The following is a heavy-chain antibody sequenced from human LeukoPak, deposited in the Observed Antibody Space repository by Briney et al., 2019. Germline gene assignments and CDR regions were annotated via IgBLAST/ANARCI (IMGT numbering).Heavy chain of an antibody. CDR3: GSCSGGSCHSGWFDP. V-gene: IGHV3-21*01. Sequence: GGSLRLSCVASGFTFSSMNWVRQAPGKGLEWVSSISSSSSYIYYTDSVKGRVTISRDNAKNSLYMQMNSLRAEDTAVYYCGSCSGGSCHSGWFDPWGQGTLVTVSS. CDR2: ISSSSSYI. CDR1: GFTFSS. D-gene: IGHD2-15*01. J-gene: IGHJ5*02.